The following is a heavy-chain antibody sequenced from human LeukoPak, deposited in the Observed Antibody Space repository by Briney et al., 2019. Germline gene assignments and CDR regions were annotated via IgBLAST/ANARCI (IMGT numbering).Heavy chain of an antibody. Sequence: PGGSLRLSCAASGFTFSKSWMAWVRQVPGKGLEWVANIKEDAGTKHYAGFVEGRFTISRDNAKNLVYLQMNSLRADDTAIYHCARDTVGVLDYWGQGALVTVSS. V-gene: IGHV3-7*01. D-gene: IGHD2-21*01. CDR2: IKEDAGTK. CDR3: ARDTVGVLDY. J-gene: IGHJ4*02. CDR1: GFTFSKSW.